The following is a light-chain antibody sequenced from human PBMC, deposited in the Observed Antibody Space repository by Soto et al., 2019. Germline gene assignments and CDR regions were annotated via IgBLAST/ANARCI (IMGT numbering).Light chain of an antibody. CDR3: SSYKSSSALNV. Sequence: QSVLTQPASVSGSPGQSITISCTGTSSDVGGYNYVSWYQQHPGKAPKLMIYEVSYRPSGVSNRFSGSKSGNTASLIIYGFQAEDEVEYYCSSYKSSSALNVFGTRTQVNVL. J-gene: IGLJ1*01. V-gene: IGLV2-14*01. CDR2: EVS. CDR1: SSDVGGYNY.